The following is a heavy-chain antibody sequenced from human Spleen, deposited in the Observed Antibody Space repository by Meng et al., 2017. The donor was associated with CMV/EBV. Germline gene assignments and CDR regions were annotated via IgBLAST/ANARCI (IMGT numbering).Heavy chain of an antibody. CDR2: ITPESGGT. Sequence: ASVKVSCKASGYTFSGYYIHWVRQAPGQGLEWMGWITPESGGTNYAQKFQGRVTMTKNTSISTAYMELLSLRSDDTAVYYCARRYCTSVNCFFIGRFDYWGQGSLVTVSS. CDR3: ARRYCTSVNCFFIGRFDY. V-gene: IGHV1-2*02. J-gene: IGHJ4*02. D-gene: IGHD2-8*01. CDR1: GYTFSGYY.